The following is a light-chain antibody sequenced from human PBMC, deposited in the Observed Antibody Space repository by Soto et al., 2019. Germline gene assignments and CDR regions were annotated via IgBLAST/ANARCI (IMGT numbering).Light chain of an antibody. CDR3: QQYGTSPYT. CDR1: QSVSSSS. CDR2: GAS. V-gene: IGKV3-20*01. Sequence: EIVLTQSPGTLSLSPGERATLYCRASQSVSSSSLAWYQQKPGQAPRLLIYGASSRATGIPDRFSGSGSGTDFTLTITRLEPEDFAGYYCQQYGTSPYTFGQGTKLEIK. J-gene: IGKJ2*01.